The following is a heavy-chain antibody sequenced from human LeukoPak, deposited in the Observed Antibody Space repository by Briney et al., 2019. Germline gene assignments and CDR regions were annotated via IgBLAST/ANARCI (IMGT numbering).Heavy chain of an antibody. Sequence: TGGPLTLSCAASGLHFDNHSMRWVRQTAGRGLGWGSSFSGGGNITYCADSVKGLFTISRDNTKDTLFLQMHSLRPGDTVLYYCVREDTPAAANYWGQRTLVTISS. CDR1: GLHFDNHS. CDR3: VREDTPAAANY. V-gene: IGHV3-23*01. J-gene: IGHJ4*02. CDR2: FSGGGNIT. D-gene: IGHD2-15*01.